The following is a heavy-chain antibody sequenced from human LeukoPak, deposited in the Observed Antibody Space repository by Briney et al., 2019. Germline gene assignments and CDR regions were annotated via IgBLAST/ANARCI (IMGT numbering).Heavy chain of an antibody. V-gene: IGHV3-7*01. CDR1: GFTFSGYW. J-gene: IGHJ4*02. Sequence: PGGSLRLSCAAPGFTFSGYWMSWVRQAPGEGREWVANIKQDGSEKDYVDSVKGRFTISRDNAKHSLYLQMNSLRAEDTAVYYCARAPAGDYVWGSYRYLDYWGQGTLVTVSS. CDR3: ARAPAGDYVWGSYRYLDY. D-gene: IGHD3-16*02. CDR2: IKQDGSEK.